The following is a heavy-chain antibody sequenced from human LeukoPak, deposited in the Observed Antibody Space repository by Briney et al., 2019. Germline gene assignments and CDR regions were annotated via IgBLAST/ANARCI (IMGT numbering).Heavy chain of an antibody. V-gene: IGHV4-59*01. D-gene: IGHD6-13*01. CDR3: ARGGAGYSSSWYFSYYYYYMDV. J-gene: IGHJ6*03. CDR1: GGSISSYY. CDR2: IYYSGST. Sequence: SETLSPTCTVSGGSISSYYWSWIRQPPGKGLEWIGYIYYSGSTNYNPSLKSRVTISVDTSKNQFSLKLSSVTAADTAVYYCARGGAGYSSSWYFSYYYYYMDVWGKGTTVTISS.